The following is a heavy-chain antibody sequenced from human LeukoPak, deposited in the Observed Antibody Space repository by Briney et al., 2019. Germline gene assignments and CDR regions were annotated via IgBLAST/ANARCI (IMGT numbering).Heavy chain of an antibody. D-gene: IGHD1-20*01. CDR3: VRLQAVTGNFDY. CDR1: VGSISSSSYY. V-gene: IGHV4-39*02. Sequence: SETLSLTCTVSVGSISSSSYYWGWIRQPPGKGLEWIETINYSGDNYYNPSLKSRVTISVESSKNRFSRKLRSVTAADTAVYYCVRLQAVTGNFDYWGQGAPVTVSS. J-gene: IGHJ4*02. CDR2: INYSGDN.